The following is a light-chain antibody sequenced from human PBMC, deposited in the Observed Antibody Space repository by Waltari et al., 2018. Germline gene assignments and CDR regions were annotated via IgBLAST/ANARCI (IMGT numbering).Light chain of an antibody. CDR1: QSISSF. J-gene: IGKJ1*01. CDR2: GAS. CDR3: QQSHSMPWT. Sequence: DIQMTQSPSSLSASVGDRVPITCRASQSISSFLNWYQQKPGKAPKLLIYGASRLQSGVPSRVSAKGSGTEFTLTISSLQPEDIATYSCQQSHSMPWTFGQGTKVEIK. V-gene: IGKV1-39*01.